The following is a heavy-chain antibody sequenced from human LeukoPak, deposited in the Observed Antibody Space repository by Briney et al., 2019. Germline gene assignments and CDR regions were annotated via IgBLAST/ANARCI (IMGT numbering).Heavy chain of an antibody. D-gene: IGHD6-13*01. Sequence: ASVKVSCKASGYTFTGYYMHWVRQAPGQGLEWKGWINPNSGGTNYAQKFQGRVTMTRDTSISTAYMELSRLRSDDTAVYYCARERLAAAGRDVFDYWGQGTLVTVSS. CDR1: GYTFTGYY. CDR3: ARERLAAAGRDVFDY. V-gene: IGHV1-2*02. J-gene: IGHJ4*02. CDR2: INPNSGGT.